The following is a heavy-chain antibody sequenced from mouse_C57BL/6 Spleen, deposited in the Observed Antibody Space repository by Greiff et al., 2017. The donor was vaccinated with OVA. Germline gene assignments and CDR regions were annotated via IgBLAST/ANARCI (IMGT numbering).Heavy chain of an antibody. CDR2: ITHSGET. CDR1: GFPITSGYY. Sequence: QVQLQQSGPGLVKPSQSLFLTCSITGFPITSGYYWIWIRQSPGKPLEWMGYITHSGETFYNPSLQSPISITRETSKNQFFLQLNSVTTEDTAMYYCAGASTGDWYFDVWGTGTTVTVSS. D-gene: IGHD4-1*02. V-gene: IGHV12-3*01. J-gene: IGHJ1*03. CDR3: AGASTGDWYFDV.